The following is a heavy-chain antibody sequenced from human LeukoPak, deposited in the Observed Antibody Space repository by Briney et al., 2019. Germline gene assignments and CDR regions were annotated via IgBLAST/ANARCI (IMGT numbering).Heavy chain of an antibody. CDR3: ARGVGVLWFGDPDAFDI. CDR2: ISAYNGNT. Sequence: ASVKVSCKASGYTFTSYGISWVRQAPGQGLEWMGWISAYNGNTNYAQKLQGRVTMTTDTSTSTAYMELRSLRSDDTAVYYCARGVGVLWFGDPDAFDIWGQGTMVTVSS. V-gene: IGHV1-18*01. CDR1: GYTFTSYG. D-gene: IGHD3-10*01. J-gene: IGHJ3*02.